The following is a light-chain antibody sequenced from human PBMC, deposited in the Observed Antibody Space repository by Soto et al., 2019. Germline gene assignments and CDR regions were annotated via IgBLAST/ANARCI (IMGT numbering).Light chain of an antibody. J-gene: IGLJ1*01. CDR2: DVS. V-gene: IGLV2-11*01. Sequence: QSALTQPPSVSGSPGQSVTISCTGTSSDVGDYDYVSWYLQHPGTAPKLLISDVSRRHSGVPDRFSGSKSGNTASLTISGLQVDDEGDYYCCSYAGTSTYVFGTGTKLTAL. CDR3: CSYAGTSTYV. CDR1: SSDVGDYDY.